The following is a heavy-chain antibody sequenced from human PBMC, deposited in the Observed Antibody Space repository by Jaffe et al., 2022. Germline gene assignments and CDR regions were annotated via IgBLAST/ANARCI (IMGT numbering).Heavy chain of an antibody. D-gene: IGHD2-21*01. Sequence: EVQLVESGGGLVQPGGSLRLSCAASGFTFSSYWMRWVRQAPGKGLEWVANINQDGSVKYYVDSVKGRFTISRDNAKNSLYLQMNSLRADDTAVYYCTRGGVWAFDIWGQGTMVTVSS. J-gene: IGHJ3*02. CDR1: GFTFSSYW. V-gene: IGHV3-7*04. CDR3: TRGGVWAFDI. CDR2: INQDGSVK.